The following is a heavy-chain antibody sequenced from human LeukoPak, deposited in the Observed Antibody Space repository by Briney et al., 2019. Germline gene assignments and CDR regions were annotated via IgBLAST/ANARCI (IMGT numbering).Heavy chain of an antibody. Sequence: GGSLRLSCAASGFTFDDYAMHWVRQAPGKGLEWVSGISWNSGSIGYADSVKGRFTISRDNAKNSLYLQMNSLRAEDTAVYYCATDYDILTGYYSNYYYGMDVWGQGTTVTVSS. V-gene: IGHV3-9*01. CDR3: ATDYDILTGYYSNYYYGMDV. CDR1: GFTFDDYA. CDR2: ISWNSGSI. D-gene: IGHD3-9*01. J-gene: IGHJ6*02.